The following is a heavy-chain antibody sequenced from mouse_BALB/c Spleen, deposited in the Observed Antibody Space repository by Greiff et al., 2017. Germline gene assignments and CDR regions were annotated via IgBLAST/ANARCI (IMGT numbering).Heavy chain of an antibody. V-gene: IGHV1-34*01. CDR1: GYTFTDYN. D-gene: IGHD1-1*01. CDR3: ARNYYCSSYVTFAY. Sequence: VQLQQPGAELVKPGASVKLSCKASGYTFTDYNMHWVKQSHGKSLEWIGYIYPYNGGTGYNQKFKSKATLTVDNSSSTAYMELRSLTSEDPAVYYCARNYYCSSYVTFAYWGQGTLVTVSA. J-gene: IGHJ3*01. CDR2: IYPYNGGT.